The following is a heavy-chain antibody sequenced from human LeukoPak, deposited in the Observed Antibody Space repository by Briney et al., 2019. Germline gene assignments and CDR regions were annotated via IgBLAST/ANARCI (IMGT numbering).Heavy chain of an antibody. D-gene: IGHD3-9*01. J-gene: IGHJ6*02. V-gene: IGHV4-59*01. CDR3: ARASPGAIFYYGMDV. Sequence: PSETLSLTCTVSGGSTRTSYGSWIRQPPGKGLEWLGCIYNSGSTRYNPSLKSRVTISEDPSKHPFSLNLTSVTAADTAVYYCARASPGAIFYYGMDVWGQGPTVTVSS. CDR1: GGSTRTSY. CDR2: IYNSGST.